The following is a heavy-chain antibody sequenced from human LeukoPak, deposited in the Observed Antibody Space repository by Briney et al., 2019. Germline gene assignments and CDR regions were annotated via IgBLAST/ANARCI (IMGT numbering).Heavy chain of an antibody. CDR3: AQTNYYDSSGYYCDAFDI. J-gene: IGHJ3*02. CDR1: GYTITSYY. D-gene: IGHD3-22*01. V-gene: IGHV1-46*01. Sequence: ASVKVSCKASGYTITSYYMHWVRQAPGQGLEWMGIINPSGGRTSYAQKFEGRVTMSRDTSTSTVYMELSSLRSEDTAVYYCAQTNYYDSSGYYCDAFDIWGQGTMVTVSS. CDR2: INPSGGRT.